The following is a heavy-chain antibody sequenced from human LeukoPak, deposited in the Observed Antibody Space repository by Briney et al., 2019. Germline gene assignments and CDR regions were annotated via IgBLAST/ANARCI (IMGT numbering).Heavy chain of an antibody. CDR2: ISNSAGNA. CDR1: GFTFSSYA. CDR3: AKDLHVSSSSTVTTGGVDS. D-gene: IGHD4-17*01. J-gene: IGHJ4*02. Sequence: PGGSLRLSXVASGFTFSSYAMSWVRKTPGKGLEWVSVISNSAGNAYYADSVKGRFTISRDNSKNTLYLQMNSLRAEDTAVYYCAKDLHVSSSSTVTTGGVDSWGQGTLVTVSS. V-gene: IGHV3-23*01.